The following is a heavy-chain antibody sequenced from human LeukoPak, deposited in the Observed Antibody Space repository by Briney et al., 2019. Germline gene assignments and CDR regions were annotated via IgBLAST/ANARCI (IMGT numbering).Heavy chain of an antibody. CDR1: GFTFSSYS. Sequence: PGGSLRLSCAASGFTFSSYSMNWVRQAPGKGLEWVSSISSSSSYIYYADSVKGRFTISRDNAKNSLYLQMNSLRAEDTAVYYCARDCSSTSCRDAFDIWGQGTMVTVSS. CDR3: ARDCSSTSCRDAFDI. CDR2: ISSSSSYI. V-gene: IGHV3-21*01. D-gene: IGHD2-2*01. J-gene: IGHJ3*02.